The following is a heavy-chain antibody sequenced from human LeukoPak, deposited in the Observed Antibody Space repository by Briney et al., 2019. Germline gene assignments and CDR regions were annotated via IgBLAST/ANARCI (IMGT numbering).Heavy chain of an antibody. CDR1: GGSITYYY. CDR2: IYYSGST. D-gene: IGHD4-17*01. CDR3: ARNYGDYERYFDY. Sequence: PSETLSLTCTVSGGSITYYYWSWIRQPPGKGLEWIGYIYYSGSTNYNPSLKSRVTISVGTSKNQFSLKLSSVTAADTAVYYCARNYGDYERYFDYWGQGTLVTVSS. J-gene: IGHJ4*02. V-gene: IGHV4-59*01.